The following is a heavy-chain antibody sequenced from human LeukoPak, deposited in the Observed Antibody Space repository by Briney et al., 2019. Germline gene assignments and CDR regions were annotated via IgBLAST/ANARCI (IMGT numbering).Heavy chain of an antibody. CDR3: AKSSKAVMYYFDY. V-gene: IGHV3-23*01. CDR1: GLTFNSHA. Sequence: QSGGSLRLSCAASGLTFNSHAMTWVRQAPGKGLEWVSAISGIGGSTFYADLVKGRFTISRDNSKNTLYLQMNTLRPEDTALYYCAKSSKAVMYYFDYWGQGTLVTVSS. CDR2: ISGIGGST. J-gene: IGHJ4*02. D-gene: IGHD3-16*01.